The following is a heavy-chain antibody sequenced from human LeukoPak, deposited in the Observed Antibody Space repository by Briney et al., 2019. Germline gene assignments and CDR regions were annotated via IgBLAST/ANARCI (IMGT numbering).Heavy chain of an antibody. CDR1: GFTFSKAW. CDR3: AVDLGNTDTDY. Sequence: VGSLRLSCAASGFTFSKAWMKWVRQAPGTGLEWVARIKTKSQGGTTDYTAPVKGRFAISRDDSENRLYLQMNSLKSEDTAVYYCAVDLGNTDTDYWGQGTLVTVSS. D-gene: IGHD1/OR15-1a*01. V-gene: IGHV3-15*05. CDR2: IKTKSQGGTT. J-gene: IGHJ4*02.